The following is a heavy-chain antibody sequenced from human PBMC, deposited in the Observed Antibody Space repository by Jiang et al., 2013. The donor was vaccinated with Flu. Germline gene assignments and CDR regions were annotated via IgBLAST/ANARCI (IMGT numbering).Heavy chain of an antibody. CDR3: ARGSGYPTPHFDY. V-gene: IGHV3-21*01. D-gene: IGHD3-22*01. CDR1: GFTFSSYS. J-gene: IGHJ4*02. Sequence: GGGLVKPGGSLRLSCAASGFTFSSYSMNWVRQAPGKGLEWVSSISSSSSYIYYADSVKGRFTISRDNAKNSLYLQMNSLRAEDTAVYYCARGSGYPTPHFDYWGQGTLVTVSS. CDR2: ISSSSSYI.